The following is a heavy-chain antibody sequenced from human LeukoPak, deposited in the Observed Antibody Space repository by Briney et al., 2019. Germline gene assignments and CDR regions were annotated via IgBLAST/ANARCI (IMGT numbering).Heavy chain of an antibody. V-gene: IGHV5-51*01. CDR2: IYPGDSDT. CDR1: GYAFASYW. CDR3: ARNRPYSSGWYGDY. Sequence: GESLKISCRVSGYAFASYWIGWVRQVPGKGLEWMGIIYPGDSDTRYSPSFQGQVTISADKSISTAYLQWSSLKASDTAMYYCARNRPYSSGWYGDYWGQGTLVTVSS. D-gene: IGHD6-19*01. J-gene: IGHJ4*02.